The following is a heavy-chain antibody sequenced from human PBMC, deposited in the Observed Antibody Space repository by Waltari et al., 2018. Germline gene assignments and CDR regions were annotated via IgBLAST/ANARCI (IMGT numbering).Heavy chain of an antibody. J-gene: IGHJ1*01. CDR1: GGTFNTQT. CDR2: IIPGLDRT. D-gene: IGHD1-1*01. V-gene: IGHV1-69*04. Sequence: QVQLVQSGAEVKKPGSSVRVSCKSSGGTFNTQTFSWVRQAPGQGLEWMGRIIPGLDRTVYAQKFQGRVTITADKSTSSAYMELSSLRSEDTAVYYCASDRITGIEYFLHWGQGTLVTV. CDR3: ASDRITGIEYFLH.